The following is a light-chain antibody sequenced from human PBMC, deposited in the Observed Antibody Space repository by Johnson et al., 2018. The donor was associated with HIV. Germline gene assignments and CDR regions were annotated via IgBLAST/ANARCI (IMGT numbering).Light chain of an antibody. CDR3: GTWDSIGV. CDR2: ENN. Sequence: QSVLTQPPSVSAAPGQKVTISCSGSSSNIGNNYVSWYQQLPGTAPKVLIYENNKRPSGIPDRFSGSKSGTSATLGITGLQTGDEADYYCGTWDSIGVFGTGTKVTVL. V-gene: IGLV1-51*02. CDR1: SSNIGNNY. J-gene: IGLJ1*01.